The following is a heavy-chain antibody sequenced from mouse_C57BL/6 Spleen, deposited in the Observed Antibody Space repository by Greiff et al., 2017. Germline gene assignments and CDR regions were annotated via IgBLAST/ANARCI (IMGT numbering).Heavy chain of an antibody. D-gene: IGHD2-12*01. Sequence: EVQLQQSGPGLVKPSQSLSLTCSVTGYSITSGYYWNWIRQFPGNKLEWMGYISYDGSNNYNPSLKNRISITRDTSKNQFFLKLNSVTTEDTATYYCAREAYYSRAMDYWGQGTSVTVSS. J-gene: IGHJ4*01. V-gene: IGHV3-6*01. CDR3: AREAYYSRAMDY. CDR1: GYSITSGYY. CDR2: ISYDGSN.